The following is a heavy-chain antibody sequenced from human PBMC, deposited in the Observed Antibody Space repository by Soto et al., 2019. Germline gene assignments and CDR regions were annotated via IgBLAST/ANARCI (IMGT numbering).Heavy chain of an antibody. CDR1: GYTFTSYG. V-gene: IGHV1-18*01. Sequence: QVQLVQSGAEVKKPGASVKVSCKASGYTFTSYGISWVRQAPGQGLEWMGWISADNGNTNYAQKLQGRVTMTTDTATSEANMELRRLRADDTAVYYCAGDRGSYGIDVWGQGTTVTVSS. CDR2: ISADNGNT. CDR3: AGDRGSYGIDV. J-gene: IGHJ6*02.